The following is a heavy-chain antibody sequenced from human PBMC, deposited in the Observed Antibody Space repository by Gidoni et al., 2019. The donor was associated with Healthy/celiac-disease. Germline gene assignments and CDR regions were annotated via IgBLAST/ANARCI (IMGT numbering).Heavy chain of an antibody. D-gene: IGHD1-26*01. J-gene: IGHJ5*02. V-gene: IGHV3-23*01. CDR1: GFTFSSYA. Sequence: EVQLLASGGGLVQPGGSLRLSCAASGFTFSSYAMVWVRQAPGKGLGGVSAISGSGGSTYYADSVKGRFTISRDNSKNTLYLQMNSLRAEDTAVYYCAKDVSGSHAWFDPWGQGTLVTVSS. CDR2: ISGSGGST. CDR3: AKDVSGSHAWFDP.